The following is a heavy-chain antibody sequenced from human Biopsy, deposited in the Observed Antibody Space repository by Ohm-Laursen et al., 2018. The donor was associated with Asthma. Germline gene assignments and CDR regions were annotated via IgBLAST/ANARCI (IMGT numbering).Heavy chain of an antibody. D-gene: IGHD1-26*01. CDR3: AKEVFPGWELRRGPDS. CDR1: GFSFSNYG. Sequence: SLRLSCAASGFSFSNYGMHWVRQAPGKGLDWVAVISFDGTNRNYTDSVKGRFTISRDNSKNTLHLEMNSLRAEDTAVYFCAKEVFPGWELRRGPDSWGQGTLVTVSS. V-gene: IGHV3-30*18. J-gene: IGHJ4*02. CDR2: ISFDGTNR.